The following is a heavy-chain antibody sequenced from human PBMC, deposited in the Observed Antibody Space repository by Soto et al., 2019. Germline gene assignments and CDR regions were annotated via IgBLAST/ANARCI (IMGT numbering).Heavy chain of an antibody. V-gene: IGHV2-5*02. D-gene: IGHD1-26*01. Sequence: QITLKESGPTLVKPTQTLTLTCTVSGLSLSTSGVGVGWIRQPPGKALEWLALIYWDDDKRYSPSLKSRLTITKDTSKNQVVLTMTNMDPVDTATYYCAHRRGTGAPGPFDYWGQGSAVTVSS. CDR3: AHRRGTGAPGPFDY. J-gene: IGHJ4*02. CDR2: IYWDDDK. CDR1: GLSLSTSGVG.